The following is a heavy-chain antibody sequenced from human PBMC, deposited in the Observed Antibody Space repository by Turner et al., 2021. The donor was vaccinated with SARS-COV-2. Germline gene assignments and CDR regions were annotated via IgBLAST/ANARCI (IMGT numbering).Heavy chain of an antibody. J-gene: IGHJ6*02. CDR2: ISYDGSNK. V-gene: IGHV3-30-3*01. D-gene: IGHD2-21*02. CDR1: GFTFSRSA. Sequence: QVQLVESGGGVVQPGRSLRLSCAASGFTFSRSAMHWVRQAPGKGLEWVAVISYDGSNKYYADSVKGRFTISRDNSKNTLYLQMNSLRAEDTAVYYCARDHWGNVVVVTANHYYYGMDVWGQGTTVTVSS. CDR3: ARDHWGNVVVVTANHYYYGMDV.